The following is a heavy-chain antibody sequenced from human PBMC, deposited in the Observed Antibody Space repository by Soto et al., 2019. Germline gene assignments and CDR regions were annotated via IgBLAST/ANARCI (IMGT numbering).Heavy chain of an antibody. CDR1: GYTFTGYY. Sequence: GASVKVSCKASGYTFTGYYMHWVRQAPGQGLEWMGWINPNSGGTNYAQKFQGWVTMTRDTSISTAYMESSRLRSEDTAVYYCARAYYIWGSYRLNWFDPWGQGTLVTVSS. J-gene: IGHJ5*02. CDR2: INPNSGGT. CDR3: ARAYYIWGSYRLNWFDP. V-gene: IGHV1-2*04. D-gene: IGHD3-16*02.